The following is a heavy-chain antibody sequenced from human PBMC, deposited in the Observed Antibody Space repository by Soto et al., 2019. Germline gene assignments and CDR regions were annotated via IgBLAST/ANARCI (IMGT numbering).Heavy chain of an antibody. D-gene: IGHD3-16*01. CDR2: ISSSSSTI. Sequence: PGGSLRLSCAASGFTFSTYSMNWVRQAPGKGLEWVSYISSSSSTIYSADSVKGRFTISRDNAKNSLYLQMNSLRAEDTAVYYCARDGALDYWGQGTLVTVSS. CDR3: ARDGALDY. CDR1: GFTFSTYS. V-gene: IGHV3-48*01. J-gene: IGHJ4*02.